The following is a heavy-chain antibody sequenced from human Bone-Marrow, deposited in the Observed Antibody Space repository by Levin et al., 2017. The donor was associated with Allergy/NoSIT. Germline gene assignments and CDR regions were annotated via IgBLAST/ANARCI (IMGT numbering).Heavy chain of an antibody. CDR2: INTNTGNP. D-gene: IGHD3-9*01. Sequence: GESLKISCKASGYTFTSYAMNWVRQAPGQGLEWMGWINTNTGNPTYAQGFTGRFVFSLDTSVSTAYLQISSLKAEDTAVYYCARVDWLLSPYYYYMDVWGKGTTVTVSS. CDR1: GYTFTSYA. J-gene: IGHJ6*03. V-gene: IGHV7-4-1*02. CDR3: ARVDWLLSPYYYYMDV.